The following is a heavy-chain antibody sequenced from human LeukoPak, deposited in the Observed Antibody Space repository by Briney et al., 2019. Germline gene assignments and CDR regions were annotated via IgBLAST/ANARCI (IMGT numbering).Heavy chain of an antibody. D-gene: IGHD1-14*01. V-gene: IGHV3-74*01. CDR1: GFTFGNYW. Sequence: GGSLRLSCAASGFTFGNYWMKWVRQAPGKGLVWVSRLNTDGSLATYADSVKGQFTISRDNAKNTLYLQMNSLRVDDTAVYYCARELDAAQTVDYWGQGTLATVSS. J-gene: IGHJ4*02. CDR2: LNTDGSLA. CDR3: ARELDAAQTVDY.